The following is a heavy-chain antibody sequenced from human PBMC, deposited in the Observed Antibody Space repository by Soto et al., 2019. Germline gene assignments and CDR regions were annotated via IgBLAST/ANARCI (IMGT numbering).Heavy chain of an antibody. CDR1: GGTFSSYA. CDR2: IVPIVDTS. D-gene: IGHD5-12*01. Sequence: QVQLVQSGAEVRQPASSVKVSCKTSGGTFSSYAISWVRQAPGQGLEWMGGIVPIVDTSTYAQKFQGRVTITADESTSTASMELSSLRSDDTAIYYCVRVVAIPGYPDNWGQGTLVTFSS. V-gene: IGHV1-69*12. CDR3: VRVVAIPGYPDN. J-gene: IGHJ4*02.